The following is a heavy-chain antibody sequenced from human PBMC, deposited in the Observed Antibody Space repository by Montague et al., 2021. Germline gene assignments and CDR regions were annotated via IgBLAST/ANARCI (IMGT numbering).Heavy chain of an antibody. CDR3: ASERDRYYYMDI. J-gene: IGHJ6*03. V-gene: IGHV4-38-2*02. Sequence: SETLSPTCTVSRSLINSDYYWGWIRQPPGKGLEWMGSVSHGGRTYYNPSLKSRVTISVDTSNNHFSLKLSSVTAADTAMYYCASERDRYYYMDIWGKGTTITVSS. CDR1: RSLINSDYY. CDR2: VSHGGRT.